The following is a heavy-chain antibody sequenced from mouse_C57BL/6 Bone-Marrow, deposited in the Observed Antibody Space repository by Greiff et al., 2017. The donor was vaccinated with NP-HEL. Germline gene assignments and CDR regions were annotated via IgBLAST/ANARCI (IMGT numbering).Heavy chain of an antibody. V-gene: IGHV5-9-1*02. D-gene: IGHD1-1*01. CDR2: ISSGGDYI. Sequence: DVHLVESGEGLVKPGGSLKLSCAASGFTFSSYAMSWVRQTPEQRLEWVAYISSGGDYIYYADTVTGRFTISRDTARNTLYLQMSSHKSEDTAMYYCTRGRYYGNSYGWCAYWGQGTLVTVSA. J-gene: IGHJ3*01. CDR1: GFTFSSYA. CDR3: TRGRYYGNSYGWCAY.